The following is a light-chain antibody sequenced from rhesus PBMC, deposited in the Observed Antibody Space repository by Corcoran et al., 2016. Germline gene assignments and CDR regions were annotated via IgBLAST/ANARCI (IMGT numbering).Light chain of an antibody. J-gene: IGLJ6*01. CDR3: GSYRSGSTYV. Sequence: QAALTQPPSVSGSPGQSVTISCTGTSNDVGGYDYVSWYQQHPGTAPKLMIYEVTKRPSGVSDRFSGSKSGNTASLTISGLQAEDEADYYCGSYRSGSTYVFGSGTKLTVL. V-gene: IGLV2S9*01. CDR1: SNDVGGYDY. CDR2: EVT.